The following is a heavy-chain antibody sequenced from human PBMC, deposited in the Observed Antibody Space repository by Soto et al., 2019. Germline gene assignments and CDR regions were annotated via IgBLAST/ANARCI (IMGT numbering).Heavy chain of an antibody. CDR2: ISAYNGNT. CDR3: ARDGGATIFGVVIAYYGMDV. V-gene: IGHV1-18*01. CDR1: GYTFTSYG. J-gene: IGHJ6*02. D-gene: IGHD3-3*01. Sequence: QVQLVQSGAEVKKPGASVKVSCKASGYTFTSYGISWVRQAPGQGLEWMGWISAYNGNTNYAQKLQGRVTMTTDTSTSTAYMELRSLRSDDTAVYYCARDGGATIFGVVIAYYGMDVWGQGTTVTVSS.